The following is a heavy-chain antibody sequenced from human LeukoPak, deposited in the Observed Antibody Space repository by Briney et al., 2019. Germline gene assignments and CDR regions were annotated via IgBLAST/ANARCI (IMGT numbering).Heavy chain of an antibody. J-gene: IGHJ4*02. D-gene: IGHD3-10*01. CDR2: ISSSSSYI. V-gene: IGHV3-21*01. CDR1: GFTFSSYN. CDR3: ARDYYGSGSYHY. Sequence: GGSLRLSCAASGFTFSSYNMNWVRQAPGKGLEWVSSISSSSSYIYYADSVKGRFTISRDNAKNSLYLQMNSLRAEDTAVYYCARDYYGSGSYHYWGQGTLVTVSS.